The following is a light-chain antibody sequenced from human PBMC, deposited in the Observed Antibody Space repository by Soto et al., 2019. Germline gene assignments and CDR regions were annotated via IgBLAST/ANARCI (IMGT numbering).Light chain of an antibody. CDR2: EVS. V-gene: IGLV2-14*01. CDR1: SSDIGAYNY. Sequence: QSVLTQPASVSGSPGQSITISCIGTSSDIGAYNYVSWYQQHPGKAPKLMIYEVSDRPSGVSNRFSGSKSGNTASLTISGLQAEDEADYYCSSYTSISTLVFGSGTKVTVL. J-gene: IGLJ1*01. CDR3: SSYTSISTLV.